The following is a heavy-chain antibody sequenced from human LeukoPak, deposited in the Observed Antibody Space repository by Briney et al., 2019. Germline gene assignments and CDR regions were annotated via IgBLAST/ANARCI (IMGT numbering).Heavy chain of an antibody. D-gene: IGHD5-24*01. CDR1: GGSISSYY. J-gene: IGHJ4*02. CDR2: IYYSGST. CDR3: ARHLGDGCNYYFDY. Sequence: SETLSLTCTVSGGSISSYYWSWIRQPPGKGLEWIGYIYYSGSTNYNPSLKSRVTISVDTSKNQFSLKLSSVTAADTAVYYCARHLGDGCNYYFDYWGQGTLVTVSS. V-gene: IGHV4-59*08.